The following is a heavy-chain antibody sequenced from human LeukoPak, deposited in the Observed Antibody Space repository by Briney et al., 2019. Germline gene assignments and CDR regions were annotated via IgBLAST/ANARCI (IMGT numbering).Heavy chain of an antibody. CDR2: ISYDGSNK. J-gene: IGHJ6*03. V-gene: IGHV3-30-3*01. D-gene: IGHD6-19*01. CDR3: ARDTITVSQWLVSYYYYYMDV. CDR1: GFTFSSYA. Sequence: GGSLRLSCAASGFTFSSYAMRWVRQAPGKGLEWVAVISYDGSNKYYADSVKGRFTISRDNSKNTLYLQMNSLRAEDTAVYYCARDTITVSQWLVSYYYYYMDVWGKGTTVTVSS.